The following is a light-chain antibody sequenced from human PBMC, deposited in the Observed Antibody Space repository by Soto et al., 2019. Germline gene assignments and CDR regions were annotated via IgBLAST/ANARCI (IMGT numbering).Light chain of an antibody. Sequence: DIQMTQSPSSLSASVGDRVTITCRASQGISNYLAWYQQKPGKVPKLLIYAASTLQSGVPSRFSGSGSGKDFTLNIKSKQSEDVATYYCQKYDGDPVTFGQGTRLEI. J-gene: IGKJ5*01. CDR3: QKYDGDPVT. CDR1: QGISNY. CDR2: AAS. V-gene: IGKV1-27*01.